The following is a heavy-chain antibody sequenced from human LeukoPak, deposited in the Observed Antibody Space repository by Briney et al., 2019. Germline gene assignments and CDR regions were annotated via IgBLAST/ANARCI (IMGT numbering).Heavy chain of an antibody. CDR1: GFTFSSYA. CDR3: ARDFGGYCSSSSCYLGFLDY. Sequence: PGRSLRLSCAASGFTFSSYAMHWVRQAPGKGLEWVAVISYDGSNKYYADSVKGRFTISRDNSKNTLYLQMNSLRAEDTAVYYCARDFGGYCSSSSCYLGFLDYWGQGTLVTVSS. J-gene: IGHJ4*02. V-gene: IGHV3-30*07. CDR2: ISYDGSNK. D-gene: IGHD2-2*01.